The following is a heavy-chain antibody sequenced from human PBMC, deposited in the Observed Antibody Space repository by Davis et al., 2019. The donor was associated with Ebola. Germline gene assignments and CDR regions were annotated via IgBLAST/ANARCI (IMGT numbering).Heavy chain of an antibody. J-gene: IGHJ4*02. D-gene: IGHD3-22*01. CDR3: ARSRPDRSGYYPFDY. CDR2: ISGGGGTT. V-gene: IGHV3-23*01. CDR1: GFTFSSYA. Sequence: GESLKISCAASGFTFSSYAMNWVRQAPGKGLDWVSAISGGGGTTYYANSVKGRFTISRDNSKNSLYLQMSSLTAEDATVYYCARSRPDRSGYYPFDYWGQGTLVTVSS.